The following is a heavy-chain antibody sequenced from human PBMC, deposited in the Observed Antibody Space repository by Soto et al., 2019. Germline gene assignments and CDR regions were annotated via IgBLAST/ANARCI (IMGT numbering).Heavy chain of an antibody. CDR1: GFTFSNYG. D-gene: IGHD4-17*01. V-gene: IGHV3-30-3*01. Sequence: QVQLVESGGGVVQPGRSLRLSCAASGFTFSNYGMHWVRQAPGKGLEWGAVISYDGSSKYYADSVKGRFTISRDNSKNTLYLQMNSLRVEDTAVYYCARGGYGDSHAEYFQHWGQGTMVTVSS. CDR2: ISYDGSSK. CDR3: ARGGYGDSHAEYFQH. J-gene: IGHJ1*01.